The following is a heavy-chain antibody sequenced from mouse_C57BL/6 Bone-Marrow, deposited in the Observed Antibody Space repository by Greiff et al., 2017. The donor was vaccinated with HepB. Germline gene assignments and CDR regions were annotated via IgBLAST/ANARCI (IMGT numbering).Heavy chain of an antibody. CDR1: GYTFTSYW. J-gene: IGHJ2*01. D-gene: IGHD2-1*01. CDR2: IYPGSGST. CDR3: ARREIYYGNYFFDY. Sequence: QAHVKQPGAELVKPGASVKMSCKASGYTFTSYWITWVKQRPGQGLEWSGDIYPGSGSTNYNEKFKSKATLTVDTSSSTAYMQLSSLTSEDSAVYYCARREIYYGNYFFDYWGQGTTLTVSS. V-gene: IGHV1-55*01.